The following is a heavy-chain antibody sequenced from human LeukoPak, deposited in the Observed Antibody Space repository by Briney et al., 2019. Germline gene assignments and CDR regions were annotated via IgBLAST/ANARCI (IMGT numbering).Heavy chain of an antibody. Sequence: SETLSLTCAVYGGSFSGYYWSWIRQPPGKGLEWIGETNHSGSTNYNPSLKSRFTISVDTSKNQFSLKLSSVTAADTAVYYCARSIGGVWGSYRQPDYWGQGTLVTVSS. CDR2: TNHSGST. V-gene: IGHV4-34*01. J-gene: IGHJ4*02. D-gene: IGHD3-16*02. CDR3: ARSIGGVWGSYRQPDY. CDR1: GGSFSGYY.